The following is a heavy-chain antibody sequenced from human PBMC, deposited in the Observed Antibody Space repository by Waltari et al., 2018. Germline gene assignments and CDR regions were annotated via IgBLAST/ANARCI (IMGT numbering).Heavy chain of an antibody. Sequence: EVQLVESGGDMVHPGGSLSPSCVVHGLNFMNYEMDWVRQAPGKGLEWISYIGTSAGDIYYAESVKGRFTISRDNVKNSLYLQMNSLRVEDTAVYYCATDVSGWVDFEHWGRGTLVTVSS. V-gene: IGHV3-48*03. D-gene: IGHD6-19*01. J-gene: IGHJ4*02. CDR1: GLNFMNYE. CDR3: ATDVSGWVDFEH. CDR2: IGTSAGDI.